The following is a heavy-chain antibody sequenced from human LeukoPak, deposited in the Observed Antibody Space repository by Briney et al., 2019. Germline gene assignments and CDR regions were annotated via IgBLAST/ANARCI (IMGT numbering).Heavy chain of an antibody. CDR2: FYYSGST. D-gene: IGHD3-22*01. CDR3: ARRDNSGYYHSFDY. CDR1: GGSITSSYY. J-gene: IGHJ4*02. V-gene: IGHV4-39*01. Sequence: PSETLSLTCTVSGGSITSSYYWGWIRQPPGKGLEWIGSFYYSGSTYYNPSLKSRVTISVDTSKNQFSLKLSSVTAADTAVYYCARRDNSGYYHSFDYWGQGTLVTVSS.